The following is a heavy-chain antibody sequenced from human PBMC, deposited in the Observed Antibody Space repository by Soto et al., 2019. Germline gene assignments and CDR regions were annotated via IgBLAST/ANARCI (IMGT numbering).Heavy chain of an antibody. D-gene: IGHD4-17*01. Sequence: ESGPTLVNPTQTLTLTCTFSGFSLGTSGMCVSWIRQPPGKALEWLALIDWDDDKYYSTSLKTRLTISKDTSKNQVVLTMTNMDPVDTATYYCARILDYGDSTPFDYWGQGTLVTVPQ. CDR3: ARILDYGDSTPFDY. V-gene: IGHV2-70*01. CDR1: GFSLGTSGMC. CDR2: IDWDDDK. J-gene: IGHJ4*02.